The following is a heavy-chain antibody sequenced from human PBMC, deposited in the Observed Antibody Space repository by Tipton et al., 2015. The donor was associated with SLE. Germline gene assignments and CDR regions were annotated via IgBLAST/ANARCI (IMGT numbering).Heavy chain of an antibody. V-gene: IGHV3-23*01. CDR2: ISGSGDGA. CDR3: ARISSGNYCLDY. J-gene: IGHJ4*02. CDR1: GFTFNNYA. D-gene: IGHD3-10*01. Sequence: SLRLSCAASGFTFNNYAMTWVRQAPGTGLEWVSGISGSGDGAFYADSVKGRFTISRDNSRNTVYLQMNSLRADDTAVYYCARISSGNYCLDYWGQGTLVTVSS.